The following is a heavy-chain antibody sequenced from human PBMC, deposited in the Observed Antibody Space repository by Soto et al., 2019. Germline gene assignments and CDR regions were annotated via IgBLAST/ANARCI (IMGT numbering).Heavy chain of an antibody. CDR2: ISYSGTT. Sequence: SETLSLTCTVAGDSISSNNNYWSWIRQPPGEGLEWIGFISYSGTTSYSPSLKSRVAISLDTSKNQFSLSLSSVTAADTAVYYCARGRGYSYGLDPWGQGTLVTVSS. CDR1: GDSISSNNNY. D-gene: IGHD5-18*01. V-gene: IGHV4-30-4*01. CDR3: ARGRGYSYGLDP. J-gene: IGHJ5*02.